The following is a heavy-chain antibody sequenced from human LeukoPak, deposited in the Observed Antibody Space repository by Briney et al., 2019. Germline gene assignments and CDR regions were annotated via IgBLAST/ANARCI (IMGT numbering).Heavy chain of an antibody. V-gene: IGHV3-30*03. CDR2: ISYDGSNK. J-gene: IGHJ4*02. CDR1: GFTFSSYG. CDR3: ARARQTRGGDCFDY. D-gene: IGHD2-21*01. Sequence: PGGSLRLSCAASGFTFSSYGMHWVRQAPGKGLEWVAVISYDGSNKYYADPVKGRFTISRDNSKNTLYLQMNSLRAEDTAVYYCARARQTRGGDCFDYWGQGTLVTVSS.